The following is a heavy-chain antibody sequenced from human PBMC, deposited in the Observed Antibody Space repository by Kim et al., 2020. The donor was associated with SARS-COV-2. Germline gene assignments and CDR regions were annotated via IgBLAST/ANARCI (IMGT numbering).Heavy chain of an antibody. Sequence: YYADSVKGRFTISRDNSKNTLYLQMNSLRAEDTAVYYCAKILIAATDLDYWGQGTLVTVSS. D-gene: IGHD2-15*01. CDR3: AKILIAATDLDY. V-gene: IGHV3-23*01. J-gene: IGHJ4*02.